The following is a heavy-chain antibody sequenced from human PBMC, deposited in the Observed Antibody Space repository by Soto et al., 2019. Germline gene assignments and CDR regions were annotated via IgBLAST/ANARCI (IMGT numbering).Heavy chain of an antibody. D-gene: IGHD6-6*01. J-gene: IGHJ6*04. CDR2: IDPSDSYT. CDR1: GYSFTSYW. V-gene: IGHV5-10-1*01. Sequence: PGESLKISCKGSGYSFTSYWISWVRQMPGKGLEWMGRIDPSDSYTNYSPSFQGHVTISADKSISTAYLQWSSLKASDTAMYYCARGRKYSSSPYHYYGMDVWGKGTTVTV. CDR3: ARGRKYSSSPYHYYGMDV.